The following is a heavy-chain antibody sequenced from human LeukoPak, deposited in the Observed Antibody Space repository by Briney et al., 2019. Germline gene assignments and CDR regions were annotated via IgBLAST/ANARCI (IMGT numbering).Heavy chain of an antibody. J-gene: IGHJ2*01. CDR3: AKAMSSAWNFDL. CDR2: ISYSGST. D-gene: IGHD3-10*01. V-gene: IGHV4-59*01. CDR1: GDSIGTYS. Sequence: SETLSLTCTVSGDSIGTYSWIWIRQPPGKGLECIGYISYSGSTNFNPSLQSRVTMSVATSKNQFSLKLNSVTAADTAVYYCAKAMSSAWNFDLWGRGTLVTVSS.